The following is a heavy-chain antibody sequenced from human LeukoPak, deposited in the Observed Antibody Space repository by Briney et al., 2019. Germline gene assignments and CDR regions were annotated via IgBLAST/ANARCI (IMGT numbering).Heavy chain of an antibody. CDR1: GFTFSNFW. J-gene: IGHJ4*02. CDR2: IKVDGSEK. CDR3: GKKTGSTGEAFDY. V-gene: IGHV3-7*03. D-gene: IGHD1-1*01. Sequence: GGSLRLSCVVSGFTFSNFWMSWVRQAPGKGLEWVANIKVDGSEKYYAESVKGRFTISRDNAESSLYLQMNSLRVEDSAIYYCGKKTGSTGEAFDYWGQGTLVTVSS.